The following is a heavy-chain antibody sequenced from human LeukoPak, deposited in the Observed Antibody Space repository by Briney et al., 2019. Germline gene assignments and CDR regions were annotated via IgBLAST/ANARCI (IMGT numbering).Heavy chain of an antibody. CDR2: IYYSGST. D-gene: IGHD2-21*01. Sequence: SETLSLTCTVSGGSISSYYWSWIRQPPGKGLEWIGYIYYSGSTNYNPSLKSRVTISVDTSKNQFSLKLSSVTAADTAVYYCARDTPYPGGAFDIWGQGTMVTVSS. CDR1: GGSISSYY. J-gene: IGHJ3*02. V-gene: IGHV4-59*12. CDR3: ARDTPYPGGAFDI.